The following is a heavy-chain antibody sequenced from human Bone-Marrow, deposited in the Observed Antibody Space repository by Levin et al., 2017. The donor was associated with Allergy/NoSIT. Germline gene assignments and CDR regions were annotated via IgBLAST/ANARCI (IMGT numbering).Heavy chain of an antibody. J-gene: IGHJ6*02. CDR1: GYTVTNYG. D-gene: IGHD3-3*01. Sequence: ASVKVSCKSFGYTVTNYGITWVRQAPGQGLEWVGWISGYNGNTKYARKVQGRVTMTTDTSTSTTYMELRGLRSDDTAVYYCARERGILRFLEWPHSAMDVWGQGTTVTVSS. CDR2: ISGYNGNT. CDR3: ARERGILRFLEWPHSAMDV. V-gene: IGHV1-18*01.